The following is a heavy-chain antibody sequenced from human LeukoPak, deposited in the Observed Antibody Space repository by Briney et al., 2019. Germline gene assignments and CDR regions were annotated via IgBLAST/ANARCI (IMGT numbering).Heavy chain of an antibody. CDR3: ARDSSSFGKGGWYDP. V-gene: IGHV3-30*04. D-gene: IGHD6-13*01. J-gene: IGHJ5*02. CDR2: ISYDGSNK. Sequence: GGSLRLSCAASGFTFSSYAMHWVRQAPGKGLEWVAVISYDGSNKYYADSVKGRFTIPRDNSKNTLYLQMNSLRAEDTAVYYCARDSSSFGKGGWYDPCGQGTLVTVSS. CDR1: GFTFSSYA.